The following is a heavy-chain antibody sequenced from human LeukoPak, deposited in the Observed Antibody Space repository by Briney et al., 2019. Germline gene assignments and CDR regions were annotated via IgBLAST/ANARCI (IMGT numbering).Heavy chain of an antibody. Sequence: PGGSLRLSCAAYGFEFSSYSMSWVRQAPGKGLEWVSVIVRSGGTTYDADFVKGRFTISRDNSKNTLYLQMNSLRAEDTAVYYCAREPTVPEGGYWGQGTLVTVSS. CDR1: GFEFSSYS. CDR3: AREPTVPEGGY. CDR2: IVRSGGTT. J-gene: IGHJ4*02. V-gene: IGHV3-23*01. D-gene: IGHD4-17*01.